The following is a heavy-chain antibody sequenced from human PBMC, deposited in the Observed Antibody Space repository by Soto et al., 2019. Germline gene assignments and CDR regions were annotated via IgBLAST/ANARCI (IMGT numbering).Heavy chain of an antibody. V-gene: IGHV4-59*01. J-gene: IGHJ4*02. CDR2: IFYSGIT. Sequence: QVQLQESGPGLVKPSETLSLTCTVSGGSISSYYWSWIRQPPGKGLEWIGCIFYSGITNYNPSLKSRFTISVDTSKNQFSLKLSSVTAADTAVYYCARRRGPHDYWGQGTLVTVSS. CDR3: ARRRGPHDY. CDR1: GGSISSYY.